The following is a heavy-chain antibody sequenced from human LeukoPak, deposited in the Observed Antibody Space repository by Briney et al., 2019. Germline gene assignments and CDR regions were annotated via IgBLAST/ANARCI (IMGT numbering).Heavy chain of an antibody. J-gene: IGHJ4*02. CDR3: ARTSPTSHFDF. CDR1: GFTYTTYW. V-gene: IGHV3-74*01. D-gene: IGHD3-16*01. Sequence: GGSLRLXCVASGFTYTTYWMHWVRRAPGKGLVWVSRINGDGSNSNYADSVKGRFTISRDNARNTLYLQMNGLRAEDTALYYCARTSPTSHFDFWGQGTLVTVSS. CDR2: INGDGSNS.